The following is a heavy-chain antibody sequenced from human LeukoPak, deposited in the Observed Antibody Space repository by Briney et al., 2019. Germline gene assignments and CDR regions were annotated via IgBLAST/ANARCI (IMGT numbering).Heavy chain of an antibody. Sequence: PLETLSLTCTVSGGSISSYYWSWLRQPPGKGLEWIGYIYYSGSTNYNPSLKSRVTISVDTSKNQFSLKLSSVTAADTAVYYCARVPFLEWLRPYYYYMDVWGKGTTVTVSS. CDR1: GGSISSYY. D-gene: IGHD3-3*01. J-gene: IGHJ6*03. CDR3: ARVPFLEWLRPYYYYMDV. CDR2: IYYSGST. V-gene: IGHV4-59*01.